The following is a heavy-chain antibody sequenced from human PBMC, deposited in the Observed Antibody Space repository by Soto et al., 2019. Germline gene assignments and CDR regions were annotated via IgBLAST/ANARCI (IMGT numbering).Heavy chain of an antibody. D-gene: IGHD3-22*01. J-gene: IGHJ1*01. CDR2: ISSSSSTI. Sequence: GGSLRLSCAASGFTFSSYSMNWVRQAPGKGLEWVSYISSSSSTIYYADSVKGRFTISRDNAKNSLYLQMNSLRDEDTAVYYCARDRFSGYDSSGSNEYFQHWGQGTLVTVSS. CDR1: GFTFSSYS. V-gene: IGHV3-48*02. CDR3: ARDRFSGYDSSGSNEYFQH.